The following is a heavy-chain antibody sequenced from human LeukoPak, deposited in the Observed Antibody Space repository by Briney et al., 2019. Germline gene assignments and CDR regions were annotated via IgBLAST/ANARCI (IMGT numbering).Heavy chain of an antibody. D-gene: IGHD3-3*01. CDR1: GGTFSSYA. CDR2: IIPILGIA. CDR3: ARHERFLECPVDY. J-gene: IGHJ4*02. V-gene: IGHV1-69*04. Sequence: SVKVSCKASGGTFSSYAISWVRQAPGQGLEWMGRIIPILGIANYAQKFQGRVTITADKSTSTAYMELSSLRSEDTAVYYCARHERFLECPVDYWGQGTLVTVSS.